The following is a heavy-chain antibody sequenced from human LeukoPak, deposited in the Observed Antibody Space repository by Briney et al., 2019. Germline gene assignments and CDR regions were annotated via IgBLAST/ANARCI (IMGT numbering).Heavy chain of an antibody. CDR1: GGSISSGSYY. J-gene: IGHJ3*02. D-gene: IGHD3-9*01. CDR2: IYTSGST. Sequence: PSQTLSLTCTVSGGSISSGSYYWSWIRQPAGKGLEWIGRIYTSGSTNYNPSLKSRVTISVDKSKNQFSLKLSSVTAADTAVYYCARFRKNDRTDFPAFNIWGQGTMVTVSS. V-gene: IGHV4-61*02. CDR3: ARFRKNDRTDFPAFNI.